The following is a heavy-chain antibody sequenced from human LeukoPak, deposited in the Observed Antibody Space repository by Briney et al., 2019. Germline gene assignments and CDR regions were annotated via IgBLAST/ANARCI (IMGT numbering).Heavy chain of an antibody. CDR3: ARILGDGYIDY. V-gene: IGHV3-11*01. D-gene: IGHD5-24*01. CDR2: ISSSGSSI. J-gene: IGHJ4*02. CDR1: GFTFSDYY. Sequence: GGSLRLSCAASGFTFSDYYMSWIRQAPGKGLEWVSYISSSGSSIYDADSVKGRFTISRDNAKNSLYLQMNSLRAEDTAVYYCARILGDGYIDYWGQGTLVTVSS.